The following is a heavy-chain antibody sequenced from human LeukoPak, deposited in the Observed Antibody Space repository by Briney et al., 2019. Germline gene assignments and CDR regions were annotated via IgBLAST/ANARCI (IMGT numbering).Heavy chain of an antibody. J-gene: IGHJ4*02. Sequence: ASVKVSCKASGYTFTMYYMYWVRQAPGQGLEWMGIINPSGGSARYAQRFQGRVTMTRDTSTSTVYMEVSSLRSEDTAVYYCAKLGATVGYSPIDYWGQGTLVTVSS. V-gene: IGHV1-46*01. CDR3: AKLGATVGYSPIDY. CDR2: INPSGGSA. CDR1: GYTFTMYY. D-gene: IGHD1-26*01.